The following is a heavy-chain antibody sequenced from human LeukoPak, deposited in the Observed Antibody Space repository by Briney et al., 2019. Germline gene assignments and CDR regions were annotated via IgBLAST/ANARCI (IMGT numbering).Heavy chain of an antibody. CDR3: ARDYSSSWYGGEDY. V-gene: IGHV3-66*01. J-gene: IGHJ4*02. Sequence: GGSLRLSCAASGFTFDDYGMSWVRQAPGKGLEWVSVIYSGGSTYYADSVKGRFTISRNNSKNTLYLQMNSLRAEDTAVYYCARDYSSSWYGGEDYWGQGTLVTVSS. CDR2: IYSGGST. CDR1: GFTFDDYG. D-gene: IGHD6-13*01.